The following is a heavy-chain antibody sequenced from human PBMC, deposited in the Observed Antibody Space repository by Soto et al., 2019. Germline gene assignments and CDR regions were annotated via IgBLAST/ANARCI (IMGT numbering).Heavy chain of an antibody. Sequence: QVQLVQSGAEVKKPGASVKVSCKASGYTFTSYAMHWVRQAPGQRLEWMGWINAGNGNTKYSQKFQGRVTITRDTSASTAYMELSSLRSEDTAVYYCARVSDGVHPHDAFDIWGQGTMVTVSS. CDR2: INAGNGNT. V-gene: IGHV1-3*01. J-gene: IGHJ3*02. CDR1: GYTFTSYA. CDR3: ARVSDGVHPHDAFDI. D-gene: IGHD3-10*01.